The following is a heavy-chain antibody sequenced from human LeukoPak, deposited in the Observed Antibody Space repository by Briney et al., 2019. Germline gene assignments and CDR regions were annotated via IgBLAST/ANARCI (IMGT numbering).Heavy chain of an antibody. CDR2: IIPILGIA. D-gene: IGHD2-2*01. Sequence: SVKVSCKASGGTFSSYTISWVRQAPGQGLEWMGRIIPILGIANYAQKFQGRVTITADKSTSTAYMELSSLRSEDTAVYYSASTADAIVVVPAYWGQGTLVTVSS. J-gene: IGHJ4*02. V-gene: IGHV1-69*02. CDR3: ASTADAIVVVPAY. CDR1: GGTFSSYT.